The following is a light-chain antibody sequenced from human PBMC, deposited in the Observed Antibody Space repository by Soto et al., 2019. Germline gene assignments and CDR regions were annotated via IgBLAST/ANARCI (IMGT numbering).Light chain of an antibody. V-gene: IGLV2-14*03. CDR2: DVG. J-gene: IGLJ2*01. Sequence: QSALTQPASVSGSPGQSITISCTGSSSDVGGNNFVSWYQQHPGKAPKLILYDVGHRPSGVSDRFSGSKSGNTASLTISGLQPEVEADYYCSSFTDLHKEIFGRGTKVTVL. CDR1: SSDVGGNNF. CDR3: SSFTDLHKEI.